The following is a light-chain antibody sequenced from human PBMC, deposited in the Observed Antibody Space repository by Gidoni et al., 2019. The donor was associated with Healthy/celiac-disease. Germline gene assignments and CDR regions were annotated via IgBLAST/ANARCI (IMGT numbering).Light chain of an antibody. V-gene: IGKV3-20*01. J-gene: IGKJ2*01. CDR3: QQYGSSQYN. CDR2: ATS. Sequence: EIVLTQSPGTLSFSPGERVTLSCRASQSVSSSYLAWYQHKPGQAPRRLLYATSSRATGIPDGFSVSGTGTEFTLSISGLEPEDFAVYYCQQYGSSQYNFGQXTKLEIK. CDR1: QSVSSSY.